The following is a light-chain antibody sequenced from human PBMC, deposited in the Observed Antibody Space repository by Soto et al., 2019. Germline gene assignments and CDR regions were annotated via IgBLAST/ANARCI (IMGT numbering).Light chain of an antibody. V-gene: IGKV3-15*01. CDR2: GAS. J-gene: IGKJ1*01. CDR1: QSVSSN. Sequence: EIVMTQSPATLSVSPEERATLSCRASQSVSSNLAWYQQKPGQAPRLLIYGASTRATGIPARFSGSRSGTEFTLTISSQQSEDFAVYYCQHYNNWPPWTFGQGTKVEVK. CDR3: QHYNNWPPWT.